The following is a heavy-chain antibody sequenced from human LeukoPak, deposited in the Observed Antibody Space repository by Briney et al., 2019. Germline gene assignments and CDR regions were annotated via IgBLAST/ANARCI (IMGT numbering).Heavy chain of an antibody. V-gene: IGHV3-30-3*01. J-gene: IGHJ4*02. Sequence: GGSLRLSCAASVFTFSSYAMHLVRQAPGKGLEWVAVRSYDGSNKYYADSVKGRFTISRDNSKNTLYLQMNSLRAEDTAVYYCARDAIQRPGVLYYWGQGTLVTVSS. CDR3: ARDAIQRPGVLYY. CDR2: RSYDGSNK. CDR1: VFTFSSYA. D-gene: IGHD5-18*01.